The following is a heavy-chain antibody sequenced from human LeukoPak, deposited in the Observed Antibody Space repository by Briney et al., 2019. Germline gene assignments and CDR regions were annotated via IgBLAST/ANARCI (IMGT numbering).Heavy chain of an antibody. CDR1: GGSFSGYY. J-gene: IGHJ3*02. V-gene: IGHV4-34*01. CDR3: ARVLYLPVAGNVHAFDI. CDR2: INHSGST. D-gene: IGHD6-19*01. Sequence: SETLSLTCAVSGGSFSGYYWSWIRQPPGKGLEWIGEINHSGSTNYNPSLKSRVTISVDTSKIQFSLRLSSVTVADTAVYYCARVLYLPVAGNVHAFDIWGQGTMVTVSS.